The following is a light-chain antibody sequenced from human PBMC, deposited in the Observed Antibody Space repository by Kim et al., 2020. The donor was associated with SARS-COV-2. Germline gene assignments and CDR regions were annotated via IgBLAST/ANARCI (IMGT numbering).Light chain of an antibody. CDR3: QHYDAYKWT. V-gene: IGKV1-5*03. CDR1: QSISSW. J-gene: IGKJ1*01. Sequence: DIQMTQSPSTLSASVGDRVTITCRASQSISSWLVWFQQKPGTAPNLLIYNTSSLQSGVPSRFSGSGSGTEFTLTVSSLQPDDFATYYCQHYDAYKWTFGQGTKVDIK. CDR2: NTS.